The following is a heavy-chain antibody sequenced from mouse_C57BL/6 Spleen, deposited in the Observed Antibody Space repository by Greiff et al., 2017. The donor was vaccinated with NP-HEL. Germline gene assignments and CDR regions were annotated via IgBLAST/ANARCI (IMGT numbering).Heavy chain of an antibody. CDR1: GYTFTSYW. Sequence: QVQLQQSGAELVMPGASVKLSCKASGYTFTSYWMHWVKQRPGRGLEWIGEIDPSDSYTNYNQKFKGRSTLTVDKSSSTAYMQLSSLTSEDSAVYYCARLGGNAMDYWGQGTSVTVSS. CDR3: ARLGGNAMDY. J-gene: IGHJ4*01. D-gene: IGHD3-1*01. V-gene: IGHV1-69*01. CDR2: IDPSDSYT.